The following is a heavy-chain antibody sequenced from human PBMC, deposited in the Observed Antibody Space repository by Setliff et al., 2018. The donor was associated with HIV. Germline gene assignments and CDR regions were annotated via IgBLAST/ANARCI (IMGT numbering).Heavy chain of an antibody. CDR2: ISGYNGDT. D-gene: IGHD3-22*01. V-gene: IGHV1-18*01. CDR1: GYTFTNYG. Sequence: GASVKVSCKASGYTFTNYGINWVRQAPGQGLEWMGWISGYNGDTNYAQKLQGRVTMTTDTSTNTAYMELGSLRSDDTAVYYCARDLLPYYYDSKWTFDPWGQGTLVTVSS. CDR3: ARDLLPYYYDSKWTFDP. J-gene: IGHJ5*02.